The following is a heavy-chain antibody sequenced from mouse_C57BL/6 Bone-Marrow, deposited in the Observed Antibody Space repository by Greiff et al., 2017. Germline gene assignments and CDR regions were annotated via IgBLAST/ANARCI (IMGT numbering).Heavy chain of an antibody. J-gene: IGHJ2*01. D-gene: IGHD1-2*01. CDR3: ARFGHYYGYYFDY. CDR2: INPYNGGT. Sequence: VQLQQSGPVLVKPGASVKMSCKASGYTFTDYYMNWVKQSHGKSLEWIGVINPYNGGTSYNQKFKGKATLTVDKSSSTAYMELNSLTSEDSAVYYCARFGHYYGYYFDYWGQGTTLTVSS. V-gene: IGHV1-19*01. CDR1: GYTFTDYY.